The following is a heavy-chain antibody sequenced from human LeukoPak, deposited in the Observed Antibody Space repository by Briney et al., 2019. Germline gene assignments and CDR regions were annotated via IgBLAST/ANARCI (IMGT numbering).Heavy chain of an antibody. CDR1: GFTFSSYG. D-gene: IGHD5-18*01. V-gene: IGHV3-30*03. CDR3: ARHSGRGGYSYGYHDAFDI. Sequence: HPGGSLRLSCAASGFTFSSYGMHWVRQAPGKGLEWVAVISYDGSNKYYADSVKGRFTISRDNSKNTLYLQMNSLRAEDTAVYYCARHSGRGGYSYGYHDAFDIWGQGTMVTVSS. J-gene: IGHJ3*02. CDR2: ISYDGSNK.